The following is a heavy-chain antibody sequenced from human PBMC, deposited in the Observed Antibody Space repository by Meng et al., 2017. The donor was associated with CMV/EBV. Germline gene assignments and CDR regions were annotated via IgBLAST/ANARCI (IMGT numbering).Heavy chain of an antibody. J-gene: IGHJ4*02. CDR3: ARVPYYDSSGYQTFFDF. Sequence: GESLKISCAASGFTFSSYGMHWVRQAPGKGLEWVSSIRSSNSYVYYVDSVKGRFTISRDNAKNSLYLQMNSLRAEDTAVYYCARVPYYDSSGYQTFFDFWGQGTLVTVSS. D-gene: IGHD3-22*01. V-gene: IGHV3-21*06. CDR1: GFTFSSYG. CDR2: IRSSNSYV.